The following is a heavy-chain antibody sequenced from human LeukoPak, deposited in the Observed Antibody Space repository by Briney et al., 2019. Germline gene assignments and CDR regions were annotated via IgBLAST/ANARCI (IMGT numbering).Heavy chain of an antibody. CDR2: ISSSGSTI. CDR3: AQLAVAITNWFDP. CDR1: GFTFSDYY. J-gene: IGHJ5*02. V-gene: IGHV3-11*01. Sequence: PGGSLRLSCAASGFTFSDYYMSWIRQAPGKGLEWVSYISSSGSTIYYADSVKGRFTISRDNAKNSLYLQMNSLRAEDTAVYYCAQLAVAITNWFDPWGQGTLVTVSS. D-gene: IGHD6-19*01.